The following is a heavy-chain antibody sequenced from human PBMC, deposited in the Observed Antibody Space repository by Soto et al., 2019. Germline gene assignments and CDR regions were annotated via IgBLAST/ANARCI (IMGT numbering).Heavy chain of an antibody. CDR2: IYYSGST. CDR1: GGSISSGGYY. CDR3: ARGGYCSGGSCYSQSFFDL. J-gene: IGHJ3*01. Sequence: QVQLQESGPGLVKPSQTLSLICTVSGGSISSGGYYWSWIRQHPGKGLEWIGYIYYSGSTYYNPSLKSRVTISVDTSQNQFSLKLSSVTAADTAVYYCARGGYCSGGSCYSQSFFDLWGQGTMVTVSS. V-gene: IGHV4-31*03. D-gene: IGHD2-15*01.